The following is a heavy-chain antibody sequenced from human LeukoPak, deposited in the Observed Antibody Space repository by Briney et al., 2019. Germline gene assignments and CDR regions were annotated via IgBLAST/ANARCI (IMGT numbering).Heavy chain of an antibody. V-gene: IGHV3-23*01. J-gene: IGHJ4*02. CDR3: AKLLLRRDGYNQGGPSGAY. Sequence: GGSLRLSCAASGFTFSSYAMSWVRQAPGKGLEWVSAISGSGGSTYYADSVKGRFTISRDNSKNTLYLQMNSLRAEDTAVYYCAKLLLRRDGYNQGGPSGAYWGQGTLVTVSS. CDR2: ISGSGGST. CDR1: GFTFSSYA. D-gene: IGHD5-24*01.